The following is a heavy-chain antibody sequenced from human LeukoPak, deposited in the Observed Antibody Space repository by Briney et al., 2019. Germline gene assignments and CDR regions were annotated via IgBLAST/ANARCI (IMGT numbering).Heavy chain of an antibody. V-gene: IGHV4-39*02. Sequence: SETLSLTCTVSGAGPSVSTTGSGSVRPPPGKGPEWIGSIYYSGLTYDNPSLKSRVSISVDPSKNHFSLNVSSVTAEDTAVYYRGSGCVVDYGDYDRCDYIDHCGQGTLVTVSS. CDR1: GAGPSVSTTG. CDR2: IYYSGLT. D-gene: IGHD4-17*01. CDR3: GSGCVVDYGDYDRCDYIDH. J-gene: IGHJ4*02.